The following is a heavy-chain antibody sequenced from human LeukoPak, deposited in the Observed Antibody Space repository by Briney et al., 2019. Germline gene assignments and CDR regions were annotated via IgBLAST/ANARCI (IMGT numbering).Heavy chain of an antibody. CDR2: NSHDDSDT. D-gene: IGHD3-10*01. CDR1: GSLISSYW. V-gene: IGHV5-51*01. J-gene: IGHJ4*02. CDR3: ARHQGPYYYGSGSYSTDY. Sequence: GASLQISCEGAGSLISSYWIAWGRQLPGKGLEWMGINSHDDSDTKYSPSFQGQVTISADKSISPAFLRWTSLKASDTAMYYCARHQGPYYYGSGSYSTDYWGQGTLVTVSS.